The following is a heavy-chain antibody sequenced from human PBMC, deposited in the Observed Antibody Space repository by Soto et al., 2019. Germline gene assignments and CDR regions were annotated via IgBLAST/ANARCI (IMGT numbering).Heavy chain of an antibody. Sequence: SETLSLTCTVSGASISSYYWSWIRPPPGKGLEWIGYIYYSGNTNYNPSLKSRVTISVDTSKNQFSLKLSSVTAADTAVYYCARGRLPGPHFDPWGQGTLVTVSS. J-gene: IGHJ5*02. CDR1: GASISSYY. V-gene: IGHV4-59*01. CDR2: IYYSGNT. CDR3: ARGRLPGPHFDP.